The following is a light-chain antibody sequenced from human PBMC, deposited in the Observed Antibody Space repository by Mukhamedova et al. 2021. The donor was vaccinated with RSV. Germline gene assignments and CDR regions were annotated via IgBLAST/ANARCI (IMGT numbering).Light chain of an antibody. V-gene: IGKV1D-13*01. Sequence: WYQRRVHGKTPKLLIYDAYNLESGVPSRFSGSGSGTDFTLTISGLQPEDFATYYCQQFNNYPHTFGQGTKLEI. CDR3: QQFNNYPHT. J-gene: IGKJ2*01. CDR2: DAY.